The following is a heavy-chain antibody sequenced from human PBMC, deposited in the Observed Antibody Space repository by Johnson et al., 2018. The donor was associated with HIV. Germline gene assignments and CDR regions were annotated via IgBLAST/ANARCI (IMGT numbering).Heavy chain of an antibody. Sequence: QVQLVESGGGVVQPGRSLRLSCAASEFTFSNYAIHWVRQAPGKGLEWVAVISYDGTNKYYADLVKGRFTISRDNSRNTLYLQLNLLRPEDTAVDYCARGVTARAPVFIWGQGTMVTVSS. J-gene: IGHJ3*02. CDR2: ISYDGTNK. V-gene: IGHV3-30*04. D-gene: IGHD5-18*01. CDR1: EFTFSNYA. CDR3: ARGVTARAPVFI.